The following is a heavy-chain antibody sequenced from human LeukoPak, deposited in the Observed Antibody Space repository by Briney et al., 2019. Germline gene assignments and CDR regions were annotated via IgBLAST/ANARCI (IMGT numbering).Heavy chain of an antibody. D-gene: IGHD4-17*01. J-gene: IGHJ5*02. Sequence: GGSLRLSCAASGFTFSSYSMNWVRQAPGKGLEWVSSISSSSSYIYYADSVKGRFTISRDNAKNSLYLQMNSLRAEDTAVYYCAKSVIDVTTNWFDPWGQGTLVSVSS. CDR3: AKSVIDVTTNWFDP. CDR1: GFTFSSYS. V-gene: IGHV3-21*01. CDR2: ISSSSSYI.